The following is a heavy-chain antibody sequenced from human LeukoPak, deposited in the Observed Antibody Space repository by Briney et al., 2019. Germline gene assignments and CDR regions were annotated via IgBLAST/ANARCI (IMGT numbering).Heavy chain of an antibody. CDR2: IDQGGSTK. J-gene: IGHJ3*01. CDR1: GFTFNTYW. CDR3: VRDRGGRSGAIYYDAFDV. V-gene: IGHV3-7*01. D-gene: IGHD1-26*01. Sequence: PGGSLRLSCAASGFTFNTYWTIWVRQAPGKGLEWVANIDQGGSTKYYVDSLKGRLTISRDNAKNSLYLQMNSLRAEDTAVYYCVRDRGGRSGAIYYDAFDVWGQGTMVTVSS.